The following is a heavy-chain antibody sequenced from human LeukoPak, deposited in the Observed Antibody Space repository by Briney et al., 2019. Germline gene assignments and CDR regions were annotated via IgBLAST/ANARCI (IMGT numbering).Heavy chain of an antibody. J-gene: IGHJ4*02. V-gene: IGHV3-21*01. CDR3: ARVVNSSWYYFDY. Sequence: GGSLRLSCAASGFTFSSYSMNWVRRAPGKGLEWVSSISSSSSYIYYADSVKGRFTISRDNAKNSLYLQMNSLRAEDTAVYYCARVVNSSWYYFDYWGQGTLVTVSS. D-gene: IGHD6-13*01. CDR2: ISSSSSYI. CDR1: GFTFSSYS.